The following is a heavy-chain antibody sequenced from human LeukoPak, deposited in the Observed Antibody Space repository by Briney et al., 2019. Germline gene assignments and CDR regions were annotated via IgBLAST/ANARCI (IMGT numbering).Heavy chain of an antibody. CDR2: ISSSSYI. J-gene: IGHJ4*02. CDR3: ARSVGATISY. Sequence: GGSLRLSCAASGFTSSSYSMNWVRQAPGKGLEWVSSISSSSYIYYADSVKGRFTISRDNAKNSLYLQMNSLRAEDTAVYYCARSVGATISYWGQGTLVTVSS. V-gene: IGHV3-21*01. D-gene: IGHD1-26*01. CDR1: GFTSSSYS.